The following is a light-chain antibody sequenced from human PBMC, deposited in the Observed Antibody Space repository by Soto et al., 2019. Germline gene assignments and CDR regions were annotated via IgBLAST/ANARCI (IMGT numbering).Light chain of an antibody. Sequence: DIQLTQSPSFLSASVGDRVTITCRASQGISSYLAWYQQKPGKAPKFLIYAASTLQSGVPSRFSGSGSGTEFTLTISSLQPEDVATYYCQQLNSYPPSITFGQGTRLEIK. J-gene: IGKJ5*01. CDR2: AAS. V-gene: IGKV1-9*01. CDR3: QQLNSYPPSIT. CDR1: QGISSY.